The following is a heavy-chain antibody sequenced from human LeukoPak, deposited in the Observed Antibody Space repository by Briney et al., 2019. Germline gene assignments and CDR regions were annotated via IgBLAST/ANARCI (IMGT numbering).Heavy chain of an antibody. CDR2: IYYSGNT. Sequence: SETLSLTCTVSGDSISSYYWSWIRQPPGKGLEWIGNIYYSGNTNYNPSLKSRVTISVDTSKNQFSLKLTSVTAADTAIYYCASPAQFCSGGSCGDPGGKGPLFPVS. V-gene: IGHV4-59*01. D-gene: IGHD2-15*01. CDR3: ASPAQFCSGGSCGDP. CDR1: GDSISSYY. J-gene: IGHJ5*02.